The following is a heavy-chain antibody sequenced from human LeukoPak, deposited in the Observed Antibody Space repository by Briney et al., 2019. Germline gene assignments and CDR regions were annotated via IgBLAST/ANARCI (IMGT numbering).Heavy chain of an antibody. Sequence: GASVKVSCKASGYTFTGYYMYWVRQAPGQGLEWMGWINPNSGGTNYAQKFQGRVTMTRDTSISTAYMELSRLRSDDTAVYYCARDKVVPYYDILTADAFDIWGQGTMVTVSS. V-gene: IGHV1-2*02. CDR2: INPNSGGT. D-gene: IGHD3-9*01. CDR3: ARDKVVPYYDILTADAFDI. J-gene: IGHJ3*02. CDR1: GYTFTGYY.